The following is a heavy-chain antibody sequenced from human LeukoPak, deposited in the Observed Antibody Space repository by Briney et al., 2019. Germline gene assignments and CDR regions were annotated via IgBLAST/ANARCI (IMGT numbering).Heavy chain of an antibody. CDR3: ARAAAFDY. D-gene: IGHD2-15*01. V-gene: IGHV3-21*01. J-gene: IGHJ4*02. CDR2: ISGSSVSI. Sequence: PGGSLRLSCAASGFTFSDYNMNWVRQAPGKGLEWVSFISGSSVSIYYADSVKGRFTISRDNAKNSLYLQMNSLRAEDTAVYYCARAAAFDYWGQGTLVTVSS. CDR1: GFTFSDYN.